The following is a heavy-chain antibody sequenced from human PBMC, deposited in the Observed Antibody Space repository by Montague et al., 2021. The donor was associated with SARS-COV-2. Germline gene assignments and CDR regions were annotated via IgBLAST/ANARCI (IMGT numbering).Heavy chain of an antibody. CDR3: ARAYGDYILLFYYYYGMDV. Sequence: SETLSLTCVVSGDSISTDNWWTWVRLPPGKGLEWIGEINHSGSTNYNPSLKSRVTISVDTSKNQFSLKLSSVTAADTAVYHCARAYGDYILLFYYYYGMDVWGQGTTVTVSS. D-gene: IGHD4-17*01. CDR1: GDSISTDNW. V-gene: IGHV4-4*02. CDR2: INHSGST. J-gene: IGHJ6*02.